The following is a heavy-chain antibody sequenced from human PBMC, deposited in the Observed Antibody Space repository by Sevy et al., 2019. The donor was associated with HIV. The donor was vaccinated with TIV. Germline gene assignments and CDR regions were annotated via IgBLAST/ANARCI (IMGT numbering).Heavy chain of an antibody. J-gene: IGHJ4*02. D-gene: IGHD6-13*01. CDR1: GFSFSDYY. CDR2: ISSGSRYT. V-gene: IGHV3-11*06. Sequence: GGSLRLSCAASGFSFSDYYMTWIRQAPGKGLEWVSYISSGSRYTNYADSVKGRFAISRDNAENSLYLQMSSLRAEDTAVHYCARVRVVAADYYFDYWGQGTLVTVSS. CDR3: ARVRVVAADYYFDY.